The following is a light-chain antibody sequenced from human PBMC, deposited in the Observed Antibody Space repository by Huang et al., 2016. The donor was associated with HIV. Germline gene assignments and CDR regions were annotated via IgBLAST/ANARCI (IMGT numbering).Light chain of an antibody. CDR3: QQYNNWPPWT. CDR1: QSVNNK. Sequence: EVVMTQSPVTLSVSPGERATLSCRARQSVNNKLAWFQQKPGQAPRRLIHDASIRATGIPDRFSGSGSGTEFTLTISSLQSEDFAVYYCQQYNNWPPWTFGQGTKVEIK. J-gene: IGKJ1*01. V-gene: IGKV3-15*01. CDR2: DAS.